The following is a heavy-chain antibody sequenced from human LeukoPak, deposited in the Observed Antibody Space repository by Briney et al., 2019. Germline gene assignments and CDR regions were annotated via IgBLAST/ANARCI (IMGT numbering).Heavy chain of an antibody. CDR2: IYYSGST. CDR1: GGSISSSSYY. V-gene: IGHV4-39*07. D-gene: IGHD5-12*01. J-gene: IGHJ5*02. CDR3: ARKYSGYDLNWFDP. Sequence: SETLSLTCTVSGGSISSSSYYWGWLRQPPGKGLEWIGSIYYSGSTYYNPSLKSRVTISVDTSKNQFSLKLSSVTAADTAVYYCARKYSGYDLNWFDPWGQGTLVTVSS.